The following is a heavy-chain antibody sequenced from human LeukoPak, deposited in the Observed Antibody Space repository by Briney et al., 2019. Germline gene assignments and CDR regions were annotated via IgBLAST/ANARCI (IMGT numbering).Heavy chain of an antibody. D-gene: IGHD3-10*01. CDR2: TYYSGST. J-gene: IGHJ3*02. V-gene: IGHV4-59*01. CDR3: ARVGGSGTDAFDI. Sequence: SETLSLTCTVSGGSISSYYWSWIRQPQGKGLEWFGYTYYSGSTNYNPSLKSRVTISVDTSKNQFSLKLSSVTAADTAVYYCARVGGSGTDAFDIWGQGTMVTVSS. CDR1: GGSISSYY.